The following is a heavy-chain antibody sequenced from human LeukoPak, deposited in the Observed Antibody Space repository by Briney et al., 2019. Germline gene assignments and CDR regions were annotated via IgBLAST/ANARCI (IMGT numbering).Heavy chain of an antibody. D-gene: IGHD1-7*01. CDR2: MNPNSGNT. CDR1: GYTFTSYD. V-gene: IGHV1-8*01. CDR3: ARGWSHNWNYVWGYYFDY. Sequence: ASVKVSCKASGYTFTSYDINWVRQATGQGLEWMGWMNPNSGNTGYAQKFQGRVTMTRNTSISTAYMELSSLRSEDTAVYYCARGWSHNWNYVWGYYFDYWGQGTLVTVSS. J-gene: IGHJ4*02.